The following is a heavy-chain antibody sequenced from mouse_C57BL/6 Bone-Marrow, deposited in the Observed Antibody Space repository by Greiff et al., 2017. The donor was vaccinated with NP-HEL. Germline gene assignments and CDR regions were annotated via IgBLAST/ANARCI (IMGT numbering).Heavy chain of an antibody. J-gene: IGHJ2*01. D-gene: IGHD2-4*01. CDR2: IDPENGDT. V-gene: IGHV14-4*01. Sequence: VQLQQSGAELVRPGASVKLSCTASGFNIKDDYMHWVKQRPEQGLEWIGWIDPENGDTEYASKFQGKATITADTSSNTAYLQLSSLTSEDTAVYYGTTGIYYDYDDYWGQGTTLTVSS. CDR1: GFNIKDDY. CDR3: TTGIYYDYDDY.